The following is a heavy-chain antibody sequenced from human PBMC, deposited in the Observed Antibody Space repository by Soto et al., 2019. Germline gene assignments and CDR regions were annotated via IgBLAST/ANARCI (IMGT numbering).Heavy chain of an antibody. J-gene: IGHJ6*02. CDR3: ARGRGGNTYYYYGKDV. Sequence: ASVKVSCKASGYTFTGYYMHWVRQAPGQGLEWMGWINPNSGGTNYAQKFQGWVTMTRDTSISTAYMELSRLRSDDTAVYYCARGRGGNTYYYYGKDVWGQGTTVTVSS. V-gene: IGHV1-2*04. CDR1: GYTFTGYY. D-gene: IGHD2-15*01. CDR2: INPNSGGT.